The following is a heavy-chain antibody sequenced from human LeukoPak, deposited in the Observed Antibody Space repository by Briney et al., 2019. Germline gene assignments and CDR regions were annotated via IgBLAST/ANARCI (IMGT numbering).Heavy chain of an antibody. CDR1: GFTFSDYP. D-gene: IGHD3-10*01. V-gene: IGHV3-23*01. J-gene: IGHJ3*02. CDR2: FTGSGDSS. CDR3: AKDLEVLWFGDPTDASDI. Sequence: GGSLRLSCAASGFTFSDYPMNWVRQAPGEGLELGSVFTGSGDSSFYGDSVKGRFTISRDNSKNTLYLQMNSLRVEDTAVYYCAKDLEVLWFGDPTDASDIWGQGTMVTVAS.